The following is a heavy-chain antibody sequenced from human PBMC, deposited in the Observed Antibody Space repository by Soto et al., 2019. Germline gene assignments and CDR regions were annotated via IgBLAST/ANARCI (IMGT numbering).Heavy chain of an antibody. CDR1: GFSFSTSW. Sequence: GXSLRLSCAASGFSFSTSWINWVIQAPGKGLEWVSDIIDSGGSTYYADAVKGRFTISRDNSKSTLYLQMNSLRDEDTAVYYCGKGRSYYYYYGVDVWGQGTTVTVSS. CDR2: IIDSGGST. V-gene: IGHV3-23*01. D-gene: IGHD1-26*01. CDR3: GKGRSYYYYYGVDV. J-gene: IGHJ6*02.